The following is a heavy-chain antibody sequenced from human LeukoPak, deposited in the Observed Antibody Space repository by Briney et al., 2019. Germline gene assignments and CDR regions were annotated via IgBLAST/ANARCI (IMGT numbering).Heavy chain of an antibody. V-gene: IGHV3-23*01. CDR1: GFTFSSYA. CDR3: ARDRLLFDY. Sequence: GGSLRLSCAASGFTFSSYAMSWVRQAPGKGLEWVSAISGSGGSTYYADSVKGRFTISRDNAKNSLYLQMNSLRAEDTAVYYCARDRLLFDYWGQGTLVTVSS. J-gene: IGHJ4*02. CDR2: ISGSGGST.